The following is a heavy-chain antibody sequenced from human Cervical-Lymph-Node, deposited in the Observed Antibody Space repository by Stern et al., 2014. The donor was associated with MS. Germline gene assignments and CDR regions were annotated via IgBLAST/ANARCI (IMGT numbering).Heavy chain of an antibody. D-gene: IGHD5-12*01. J-gene: IGHJ4*02. Sequence: VQLVESGPGLVKPSQTLSLTCTVSGGSISSGRYYWSWIRQPAGKGLEWIGRIYNSGSTNYNPSLKSRVTISADTSKNPSYLKLTSGTAADTAVYYCARDGGYQFDYWGQGTLVTVSS. CDR3: ARDGGYQFDY. CDR2: IYNSGST. V-gene: IGHV4-61*02. CDR1: GGSISSGRYY.